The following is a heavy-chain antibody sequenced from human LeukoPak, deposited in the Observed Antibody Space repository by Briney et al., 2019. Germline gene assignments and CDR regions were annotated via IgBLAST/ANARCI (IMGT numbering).Heavy chain of an antibody. CDR1: GFTFSSYA. D-gene: IGHD2-21*02. Sequence: GGSLRLSCAASGFTFSSYAVSWVRQAPGKGLEWVSSTSGGGARTYYADSVKGRFTISRDNSKNTLYLQMNSLRAEDSAVYYCARSENCGSDCYQCFDYWGQGTLVTVSS. J-gene: IGHJ4*02. V-gene: IGHV3-23*01. CDR2: TSGGGART. CDR3: ARSENCGSDCYQCFDY.